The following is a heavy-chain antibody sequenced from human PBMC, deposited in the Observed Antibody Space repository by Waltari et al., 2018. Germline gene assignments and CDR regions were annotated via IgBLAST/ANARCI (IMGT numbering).Heavy chain of an antibody. CDR3: AREGGYGYNPHFDY. J-gene: IGHJ4*02. CDR2: IKQDGSEK. D-gene: IGHD5-12*01. Sequence: EVQLVESGGGLVQPGGSLRLSCAASGFTFSSYWMSWVRQAPGKGLEWVANIKQDGSEKYYVDSVKGRFTIARDNAENSLYLQMNSLRAEDTAVYYCAREGGYGYNPHFDYWGQGTLVTVSS. V-gene: IGHV3-7*01. CDR1: GFTFSSYW.